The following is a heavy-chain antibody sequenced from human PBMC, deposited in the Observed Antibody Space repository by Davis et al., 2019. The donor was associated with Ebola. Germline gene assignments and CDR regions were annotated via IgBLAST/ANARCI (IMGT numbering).Heavy chain of an antibody. J-gene: IGHJ5*02. CDR2: INNTGST. CDR1: GGSFSGYY. V-gene: IGHV4-34*01. D-gene: IGHD3-22*01. Sequence: SETLSLTCAVYGGSFSGYYWSWLRQPPGKGLEWVAYINNTGSTNYNPSLKSRVSISVDTSKNQFSLKLSSVTAADTAVYYCARVDEVGHHYDSSGYSLGFRFGPWGQGTLVTVSS. CDR3: ARVDEVGHHYDSSGYSLGFRFGP.